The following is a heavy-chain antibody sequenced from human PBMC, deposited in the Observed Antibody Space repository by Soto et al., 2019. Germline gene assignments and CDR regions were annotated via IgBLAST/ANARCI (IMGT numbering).Heavy chain of an antibody. CDR3: ARGFYDYYGSGSYSNWFDP. Sequence: SETLSLTCAVSGGSITANWWSWVRQSPGKGLEWIGEVYHNGDTNYNPSLKSRLTISVDKSKNQFSLKLNSVTAADTAVYYCARGFYDYYGSGSYSNWFDPWGQGTPVTVSS. V-gene: IGHV4-4*02. CDR2: VYHNGDT. J-gene: IGHJ5*02. D-gene: IGHD3-10*01. CDR1: GGSITANW.